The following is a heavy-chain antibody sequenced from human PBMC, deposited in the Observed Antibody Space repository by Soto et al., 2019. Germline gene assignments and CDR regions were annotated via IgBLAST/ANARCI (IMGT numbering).Heavy chain of an antibody. CDR2: ISGYDGRT. Sequence: QVHLVQSGAEVKKPGASVKVSCKTSGYTFTRYGISWVRQAPGQGLEWMGWISGYDGRTNFAQKVQDRVTMTTDTSTSTVYMELRSLSSDDTAVYYCARESDVPYYYYGMDVWGQGTTVTFSS. D-gene: IGHD2-21*02. V-gene: IGHV1-18*01. J-gene: IGHJ6*02. CDR3: ARESDVPYYYYGMDV. CDR1: GYTFTRYG.